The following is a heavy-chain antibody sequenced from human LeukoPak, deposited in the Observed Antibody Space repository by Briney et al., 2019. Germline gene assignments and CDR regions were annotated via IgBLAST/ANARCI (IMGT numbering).Heavy chain of an antibody. CDR2: IFYSGST. D-gene: IGHD6-19*01. CDR3: ARDKEWLAPFDY. Sequence: SETLSLTCTVSGDSISSSSYYWGWIRQPPGKGLAWIGSIFYSGSTYYNPSLKSRITISLDTSKNQFSLKLRSVTAADTAVYYCARDKEWLAPFDYWGQGTLVTVSS. V-gene: IGHV4-39*07. CDR1: GDSISSSSYY. J-gene: IGHJ4*02.